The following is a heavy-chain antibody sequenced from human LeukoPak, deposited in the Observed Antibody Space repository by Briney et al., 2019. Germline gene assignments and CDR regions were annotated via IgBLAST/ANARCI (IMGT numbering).Heavy chain of an antibody. CDR2: IYHSGST. J-gene: IGHJ4*02. V-gene: IGHV4-4*02. D-gene: IGHD4-17*01. CDR3: ARAVGDYGALPYYFDY. Sequence: SETLSLTCAVSGGSISSSNWWSWVRQPPGKGLEWIGEIYHSGSTNYNPSLKSRVTISVDKSKNQFSLKLSSVTAADTAVYYCARAVGDYGALPYYFDYWGQGTLVTVS. CDR1: GGSISSSNW.